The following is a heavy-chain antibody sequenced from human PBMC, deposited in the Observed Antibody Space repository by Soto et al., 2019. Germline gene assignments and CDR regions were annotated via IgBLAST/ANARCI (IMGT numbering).Heavy chain of an antibody. J-gene: IGHJ3*02. Sequence: GGSLRLSCAASGFAFAIYAMTWFRQAPGKGLEWVSTFRGRGDGTYYADSVKGRFTVSRDNSNNQLYLQMNGLRAEDTAVYYCAKGPDPGAFDIWGQGTMVTVS. CDR1: GFAFAIYA. D-gene: IGHD3-10*01. CDR2: FRGRGDGT. CDR3: AKGPDPGAFDI. V-gene: IGHV3-23*01.